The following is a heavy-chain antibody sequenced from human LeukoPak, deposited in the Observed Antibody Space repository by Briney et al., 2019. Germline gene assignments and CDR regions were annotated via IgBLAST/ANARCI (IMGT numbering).Heavy chain of an antibody. D-gene: IGHD6-13*01. Sequence: GGSLRLSCAASGFTFSSYGMHWVRQAPGKGLEWVAVISYDGSNKYYADSVKGRFTISRDNSKNTLYLQMNSLRAADTAVYYCAKVGSIAAAALDYWGQGTLVTVSS. J-gene: IGHJ4*02. CDR1: GFTFSSYG. CDR3: AKVGSIAAAALDY. CDR2: ISYDGSNK. V-gene: IGHV3-30*18.